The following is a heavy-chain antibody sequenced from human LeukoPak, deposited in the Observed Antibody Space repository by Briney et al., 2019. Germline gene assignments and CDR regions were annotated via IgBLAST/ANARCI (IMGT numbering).Heavy chain of an antibody. CDR3: AKGNKFGYCSSTSCYRKSLYYYYYYYMDV. CDR1: GFTFSHYW. CDR2: INTDGSDT. V-gene: IGHV3-74*01. D-gene: IGHD2-2*03. J-gene: IGHJ6*03. Sequence: GGSLRLSCAASGFTFSHYWMHWVRQAPGKGLVWVSRINTDGSDTVYADSVKGRFTISRDNSKNTLYLQMNSLRAEDTAVYYCAKGNKFGYCSSTSCYRKSLYYYYYYYMDVWGKGTTVTVSS.